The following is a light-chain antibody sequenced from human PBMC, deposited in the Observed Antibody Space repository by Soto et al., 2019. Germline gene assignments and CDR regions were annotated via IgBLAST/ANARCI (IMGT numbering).Light chain of an antibody. Sequence: EIVMTQTPATLSLSPGKTATLSSRASQSVNSSYLSWYQQKPGQSPRRLIYGATTRATGIPARFSGSESGTDFTLKLSSLQPEDFAVYYCPQAYNFLYTFGQGTKLEIK. CDR1: QSVNSSY. CDR3: PQAYNFLYT. J-gene: IGKJ2*01. CDR2: GAT. V-gene: IGKV3D-7*01.